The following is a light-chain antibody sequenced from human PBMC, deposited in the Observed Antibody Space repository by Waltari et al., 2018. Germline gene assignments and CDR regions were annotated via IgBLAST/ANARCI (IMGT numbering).Light chain of an antibody. CDR1: SSNIGADYD. CDR3: QSYDSSLRV. Sequence: QSVLTQSPSVSGAPGQRVTISCTGSSSNIGADYDVHWYQQLPGTAPKLLIYGNNNRPSGVPDRFSGSKSGTSASLAITGLQAEDEADYYCQSYDSSLRVFGGGTKLTVL. CDR2: GNN. J-gene: IGLJ3*02. V-gene: IGLV1-40*01.